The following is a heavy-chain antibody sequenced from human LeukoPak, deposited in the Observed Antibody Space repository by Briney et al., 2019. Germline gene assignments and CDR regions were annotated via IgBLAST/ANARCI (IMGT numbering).Heavy chain of an antibody. CDR3: ARRLVRGVIGGYFDY. D-gene: IGHD3-10*01. V-gene: IGHV4-34*01. J-gene: IGHJ4*02. CDR1: GGSFSGYY. CDR2: INHSGST. Sequence: SETLSLTCAVYGGSFSGYYWSWIRQPPGKGLEWIGEINHSGSTNYNPSLKSRVTISVDTSKSQFSLKLSSVTAADTAVYYCARRLVRGVIGGYFDYWGQGTLVTVSS.